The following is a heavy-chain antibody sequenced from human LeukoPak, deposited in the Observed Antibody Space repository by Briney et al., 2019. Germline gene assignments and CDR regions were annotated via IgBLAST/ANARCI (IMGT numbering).Heavy chain of an antibody. CDR2: ISGSGGST. V-gene: IGHV3-23*01. CDR1: RFTFSSYA. Sequence: PGRSLRLSCAASRFTFSSYAMSWVRQAPGKGLEWASAISGSGGSTYYADSVKGRFTISRDNSKNTLYLQMNGLRAEDTAVYYCYIPYYDTSAYKGYWGQGTLVTVSS. CDR3: YIPYYDTSAYKGY. J-gene: IGHJ4*02. D-gene: IGHD3-22*01.